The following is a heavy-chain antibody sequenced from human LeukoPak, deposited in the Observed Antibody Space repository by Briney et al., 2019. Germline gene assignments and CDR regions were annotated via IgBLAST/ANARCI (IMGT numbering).Heavy chain of an antibody. CDR2: ISGSGGST. Sequence: GGSLRLSCATSGVTFRSYWMSWVRQAPGKGLEWVSAISGSGGSTYYADSVKGRFTISRDNSKNTLYLQMNSLGAEDTAVYYCASSSWQRNYWGQGTLVTVSS. V-gene: IGHV3-23*01. CDR3: ASSSWQRNY. J-gene: IGHJ4*02. CDR1: GVTFRSYW. D-gene: IGHD6-13*01.